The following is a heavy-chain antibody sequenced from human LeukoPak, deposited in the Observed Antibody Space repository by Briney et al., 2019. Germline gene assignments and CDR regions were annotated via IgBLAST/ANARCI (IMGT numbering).Heavy chain of an antibody. D-gene: IGHD6-13*01. Sequence: SETLSLTCTLSGGSISSGSYYWSWLRQPAGKGLEWIGRIYTSGSTNYNPSLKSRVTISVDTSKNQFSVKMSSVTAADTAVYYCARAQWGSSHDYWGQGTLVTVSS. CDR2: IYTSGST. CDR1: GGSISSGSYY. J-gene: IGHJ4*02. V-gene: IGHV4-61*02. CDR3: ARAQWGSSHDY.